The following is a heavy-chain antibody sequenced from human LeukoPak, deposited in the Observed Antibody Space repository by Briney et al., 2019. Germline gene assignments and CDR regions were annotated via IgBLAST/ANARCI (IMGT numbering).Heavy chain of an antibody. CDR1: GFTFSSYA. CDR2: ISGSGGST. Sequence: PGGSLRLSCAASGFTFSSYAMSWVRQAPGKGLEWVSAISGSGGSTYYADSVKGRFTISRDNAKNSLYLQMNSLRAEDTAVYYCARASAVAGSFDYWGQGTLVTVSS. CDR3: ARASAVAGSFDY. V-gene: IGHV3-23*01. J-gene: IGHJ4*02. D-gene: IGHD6-19*01.